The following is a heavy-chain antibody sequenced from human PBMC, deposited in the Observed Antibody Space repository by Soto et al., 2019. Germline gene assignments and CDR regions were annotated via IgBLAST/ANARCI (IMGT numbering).Heavy chain of an antibody. J-gene: IGHJ4*02. D-gene: IGHD5-18*01. CDR2: ISSSSSYT. CDR3: ARDLSGYSYTFDY. CDR1: GFTFSDYY. V-gene: IGHV3-11*05. Sequence: QVQLVESGGGLDKPGGSLRLSCAASGFTFSDYYMRWIRQAPGTGLEWVSYISSSSSYTNYADSVKGRFTISRDNAKNSLYMQMNSLRAEDTAVYYCARDLSGYSYTFDYWGQGTLVTVSS.